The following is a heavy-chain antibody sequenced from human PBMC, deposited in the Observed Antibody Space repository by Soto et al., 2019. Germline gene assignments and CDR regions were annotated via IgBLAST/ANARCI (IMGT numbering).Heavy chain of an antibody. V-gene: IGHV4-59*01. Sequence: PSETLSLTCTVSGDSITGYYWSWIRQPPGKGLEWIGYIYYIGNTNYNPSLKSRVTISVDTSKNQFSLKLISVTAADTALYYCARFKRSAVITFFDYWGQGTLVTVSS. CDR2: IYYIGNT. CDR3: ARFKRSAVITFFDY. J-gene: IGHJ4*02. D-gene: IGHD3-22*01. CDR1: GDSITGYY.